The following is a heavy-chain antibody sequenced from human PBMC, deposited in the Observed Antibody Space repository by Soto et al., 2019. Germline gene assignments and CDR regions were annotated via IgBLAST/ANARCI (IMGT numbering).Heavy chain of an antibody. Sequence: DVQLVESGGGLVQPGRSLRLSCAAAGFTFNDYAMHWVRQAPGKGLEWVSGINWNSGFIVYADPVKGRFTISRDNAKNSLYLQMNSLRPEDTALYFCAKDMGYGDFSLVAGFDYWCLGTLVTVSS. D-gene: IGHD4-17*01. V-gene: IGHV3-9*01. CDR3: AKDMGYGDFSLVAGFDY. CDR1: GFTFNDYA. J-gene: IGHJ4*02. CDR2: INWNSGFI.